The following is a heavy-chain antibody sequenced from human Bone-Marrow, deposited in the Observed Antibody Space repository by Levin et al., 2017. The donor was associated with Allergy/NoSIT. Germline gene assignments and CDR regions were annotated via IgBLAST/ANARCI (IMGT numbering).Heavy chain of an antibody. Sequence: GESLKISCAASGFTFANHAMTWVRHAPGKGLEWVSTIRPSSERTYFADSVKGRFTVSRDDSMNLMYLQMNSLRADDAAVYYCAREQGASGWYTVDFWGQGTLVTVSS. CDR2: IRPSSERT. D-gene: IGHD6-19*01. V-gene: IGHV3-23*01. J-gene: IGHJ4*02. CDR1: GFTFANHA. CDR3: AREQGASGWYTVDF.